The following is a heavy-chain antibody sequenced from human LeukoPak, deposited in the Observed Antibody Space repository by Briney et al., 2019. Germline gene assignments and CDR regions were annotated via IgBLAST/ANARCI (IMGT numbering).Heavy chain of an antibody. CDR3: AGQGRIAARAFDI. CDR2: ISSSSSTI. D-gene: IGHD6-6*01. V-gene: IGHV3-48*01. J-gene: IGHJ3*02. CDR1: GFTFSSYS. Sequence: PGGSLRLSCEASGFTFSSYSMNWVRQAPGKGLEWVSYISSSSSTIYYADSVKGRFTISRDNAKNSLYLQMNSLRAEDTAVYYCAGQGRIAARAFDIWGQGTMVTVSS.